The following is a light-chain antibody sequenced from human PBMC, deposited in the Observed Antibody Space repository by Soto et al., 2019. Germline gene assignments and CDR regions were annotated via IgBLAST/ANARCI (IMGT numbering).Light chain of an antibody. CDR3: SSYTSSSTPSWV. CDR1: SSDVGGYNY. J-gene: IGLJ3*02. V-gene: IGLV2-14*01. CDR2: DVS. Sequence: QSALTQPASVSGSPGQSITISCTGTSSDVGGYNYVSWYQQHPGKAPKLMIYDVSNRPSGVSNRFSGSKSGNTASLTISGLQAEDEADYYGSSYTSSSTPSWVFGGGTKLTVL.